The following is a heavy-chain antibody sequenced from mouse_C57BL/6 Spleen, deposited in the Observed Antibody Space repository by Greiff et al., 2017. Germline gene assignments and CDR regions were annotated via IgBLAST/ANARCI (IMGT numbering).Heavy chain of an antibody. CDR1: GYAFTNYL. CDR2: INPGSGGT. D-gene: IGHD2-4*01. V-gene: IGHV1-54*01. CDR3: ARRDYEPY. Sequence: QVQLQQSGAELVRPGPSVKVSCKASGYAFTNYLIEWVKQRPGQGLEWIGVINPGSGGTNYNEKFKGKATLTADKSSSTAYMQLSSLTSEDSAVYFCARRDYEPYWGQGTLVTVSA. J-gene: IGHJ3*01.